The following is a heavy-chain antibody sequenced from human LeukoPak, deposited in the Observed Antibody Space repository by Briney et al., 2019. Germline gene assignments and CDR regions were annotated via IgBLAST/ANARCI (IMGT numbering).Heavy chain of an antibody. J-gene: IGHJ4*02. CDR1: GFTFSSYW. Sequence: GGSLRLSCAASGFTFSSYWMSWVRQAPGKGLEWVSGISWNSGSIGYADSVKGRFTISRDNAKNSLYLQMNSLRAEDTALYYCANLAAAPDYWGQGTLVTVSS. CDR2: ISWNSGSI. CDR3: ANLAAAPDY. V-gene: IGHV3-9*01. D-gene: IGHD6-13*01.